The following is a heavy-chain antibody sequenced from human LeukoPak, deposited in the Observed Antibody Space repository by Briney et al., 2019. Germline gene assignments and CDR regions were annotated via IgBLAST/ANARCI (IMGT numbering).Heavy chain of an antibody. Sequence: SETLSLTCTVSGGSINNYWWSWIRQSPGKGLEWIGDIYYSGSTKYNPSLKSRVTISLDTSKNQFSLKLSSVTAADTAVYYCARGGINNWFDPWGQGTLVTVSS. V-gene: IGHV4-59*01. CDR1: GGSINNYW. CDR3: ARGGINNWFDP. CDR2: IYYSGST. D-gene: IGHD3-16*01. J-gene: IGHJ5*02.